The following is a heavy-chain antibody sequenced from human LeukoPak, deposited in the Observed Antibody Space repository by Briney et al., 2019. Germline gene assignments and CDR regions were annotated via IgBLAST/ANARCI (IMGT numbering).Heavy chain of an antibody. J-gene: IGHJ4*02. CDR2: INHSGST. CDR3: ARVDWNYFFRY. Sequence: SETLSLTCAVYGGSFSGYYWSWIRQPPGKGLEWIGEINHSGSTNYNPSLKSRVTISVDTSKNQFSLKLSSVTVADTAVYYCARVDWNYFFRYWGQGTLVAVSS. D-gene: IGHD1-7*01. V-gene: IGHV4-34*01. CDR1: GGSFSGYY.